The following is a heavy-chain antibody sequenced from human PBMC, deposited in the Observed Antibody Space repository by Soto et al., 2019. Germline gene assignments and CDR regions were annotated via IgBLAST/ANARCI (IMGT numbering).Heavy chain of an antibody. J-gene: IGHJ5*02. CDR2: INSGGSSL. V-gene: IGHV3-74*01. D-gene: IGHD3-3*01. CDR1: GFIFSTYW. Sequence: EVQLVESGGGLDQHGGSLRLSCAASGFIFSTYWMHWVRQAPGKGLVWVSRINSGGSSLSNADSVKGRFTISRDNAKNTLYLQMNSLRAEDTAVYYCASQSGFGSPLGFDPWGQGTLVTVPS. CDR3: ASQSGFGSPLGFDP.